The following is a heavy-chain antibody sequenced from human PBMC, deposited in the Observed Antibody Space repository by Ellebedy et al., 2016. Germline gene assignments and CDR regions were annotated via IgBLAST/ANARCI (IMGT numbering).Heavy chain of an antibody. CDR2: INPSGGST. V-gene: IGHV1-46*01. J-gene: IGHJ4*02. Sequence: ASVKVSXKASGYTFTSYYMHWVRQAPGQGLEWMGIINPSGGSTSYAQKFQGRVTMTRDTSTSTVYMELSSLRSEDTAVYYCASLRIASASDYWGQGTLVTVSS. CDR1: GYTFTSYY. CDR3: ASLRIASASDY. D-gene: IGHD2-15*01.